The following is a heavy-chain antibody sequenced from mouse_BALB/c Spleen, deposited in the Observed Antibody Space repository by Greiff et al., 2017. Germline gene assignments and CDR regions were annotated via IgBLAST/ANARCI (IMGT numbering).Heavy chain of an antibody. CDR3: ASLYDYDY. D-gene: IGHD2-4*01. V-gene: IGHV3-6*02. J-gene: IGHJ2*01. CDR2: ISYDGSN. Sequence: VQLQESGPGLVKPSQSLSLTCSVTGYSITSGYYWNWIRQFPGNKLEWMGYISYDGSNNYNPSLKNRISITRDTSKNQFFLKLNSVTTEDTATYYCASLYDYDYWGQGTTLTVSS. CDR1: GYSITSGYY.